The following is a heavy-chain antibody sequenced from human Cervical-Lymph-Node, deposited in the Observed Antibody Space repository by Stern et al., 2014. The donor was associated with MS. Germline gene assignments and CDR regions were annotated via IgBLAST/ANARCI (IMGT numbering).Heavy chain of an antibody. CDR1: GFTFSSYA. J-gene: IGHJ4*02. V-gene: IGHV3-30-3*01. CDR2: ISYDGSNK. CDR3: ARGYSSGWYFDY. Sequence: VQLVESGGGVVQPGRSLRLSCAASGFTFSSYAMHWVRQAPGKGLEWVAVISYDGSNKYYADSVKGRFTISRDNSKNTLYLQMNSLRAEDTAVYYCARGYSSGWYFDYWGQGTLVTVSS. D-gene: IGHD6-19*01.